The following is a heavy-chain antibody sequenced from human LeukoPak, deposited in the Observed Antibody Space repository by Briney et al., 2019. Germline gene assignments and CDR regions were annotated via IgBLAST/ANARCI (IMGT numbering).Heavy chain of an antibody. V-gene: IGHV5-51*01. CDR1: GYSFTSYW. Sequence: GESLKISCKGSGYSFTSYWIGWVRQMPGKGLEWMGIIYPGESETRYSPSVQGQVTISADKSITTAYLQWSSLKVSDTAMYYCAKLGAYSSSWYGFFDYWGQGTLVAVSS. CDR2: IYPGESET. CDR3: AKLGAYSSSWYGFFDY. D-gene: IGHD6-13*01. J-gene: IGHJ4*02.